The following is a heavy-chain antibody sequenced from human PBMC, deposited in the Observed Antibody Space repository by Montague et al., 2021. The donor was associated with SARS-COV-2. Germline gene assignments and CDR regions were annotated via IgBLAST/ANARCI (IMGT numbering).Heavy chain of an antibody. CDR3: ARLKRYFDSSGSPSAFDF. D-gene: IGHD3-22*01. V-gene: IGHV4-39*02. CDR1: GGSITNNIDY. CDR2: IYYTGNT. Sequence: SETLSLTCTVSGGSITNNIDYWAWIRQPPGKDLEWIGGIYYTGNTYSNPSLKSRVTISVGTSKNHFTLKLSSVTAAETAVYYCARLKRYFDSSGSPSAFDFWGQGTKVTVSS. J-gene: IGHJ3*01.